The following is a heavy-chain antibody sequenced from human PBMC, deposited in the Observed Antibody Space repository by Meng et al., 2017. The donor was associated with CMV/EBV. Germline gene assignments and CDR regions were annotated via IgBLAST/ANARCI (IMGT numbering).Heavy chain of an antibody. CDR1: GGSISSSNW. Sequence: VCGGSISSSNWWSWVRQPPGKGLEWIGEIYHSGSTNYNPSLKSRVTISVDKSKNQFSLKLSSVTAADTAVYYCARTGTNLAYYFDYWGQGTLVTVSS. CDR2: IYHSGST. V-gene: IGHV4-4*02. D-gene: IGHD1-1*01. J-gene: IGHJ4*02. CDR3: ARTGTNLAYYFDY.